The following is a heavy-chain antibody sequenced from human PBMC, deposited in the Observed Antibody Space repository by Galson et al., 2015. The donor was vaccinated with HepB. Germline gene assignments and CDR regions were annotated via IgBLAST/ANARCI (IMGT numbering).Heavy chain of an antibody. CDR3: SYYYDSSGASVGFDY. D-gene: IGHD3-22*01. CDR1: GFTFSSYW. V-gene: IGHV3-7*05. Sequence: SLRLSCAASGFTFSSYWMSWVRQAPGKGLEWVANIKQDGSEKYYVDSVKGRFTISRDDSKNTLYLQMNSLETEDTAVYYCSYYYDSSGASVGFDYWGQGTLVTVSS. CDR2: IKQDGSEK. J-gene: IGHJ4*02.